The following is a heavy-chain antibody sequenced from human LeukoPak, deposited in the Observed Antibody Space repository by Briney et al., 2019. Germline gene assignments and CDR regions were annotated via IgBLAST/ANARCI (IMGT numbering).Heavy chain of an antibody. CDR3: ARKPDDYYYYYGMDV. J-gene: IGHJ6*02. CDR2: INAGNGNT. D-gene: IGHD1-14*01. Sequence: ASVKVSCKASGYTFTSYGISWVRQAPGQRLEWMGWINAGNGNTKYSQKFQGRVTITRDTSASTAYMELSSLRSEDTAVYYCARKPDDYYYYYGMDVWGQGTTVTVSS. V-gene: IGHV1-3*01. CDR1: GYTFTSYG.